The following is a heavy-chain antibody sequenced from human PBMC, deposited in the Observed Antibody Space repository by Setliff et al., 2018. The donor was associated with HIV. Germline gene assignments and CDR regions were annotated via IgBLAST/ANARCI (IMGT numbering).Heavy chain of an antibody. D-gene: IGHD5-18*01. CDR3: ARERQLWPLGWLDP. J-gene: IGHJ5*02. CDR1: GGSIRSHY. V-gene: IGHV4-59*11. CDR2: IYYSGST. Sequence: TLSLTCTVSGGSIRSHYWSWIREPPGKGLEWIGYIYYSGSTNYNPSLKSRVTISVDTSKNQFSLKLSSVTAADTAVYYCARERQLWPLGWLDPWGQGTLVTVSS.